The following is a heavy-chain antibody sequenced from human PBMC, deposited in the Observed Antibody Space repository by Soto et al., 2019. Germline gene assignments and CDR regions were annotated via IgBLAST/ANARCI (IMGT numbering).Heavy chain of an antibody. CDR2: IMPVFRTP. D-gene: IGHD3-3*02. J-gene: IGHJ6*02. Sequence: QVQLEQSGAEVKKPGSSVKVSCKASGGTFSNSAISWVRQAPGQGLEWMGGIMPVFRTPDYAQKFQGRVTITADESTSTAYMELSGLRSDDTAAYFCASDKDRPQLGGNYYYILDVWGQGTTVTVSS. V-gene: IGHV1-69*12. CDR3: ASDKDRPQLGGNYYYILDV. CDR1: GGTFSNSA.